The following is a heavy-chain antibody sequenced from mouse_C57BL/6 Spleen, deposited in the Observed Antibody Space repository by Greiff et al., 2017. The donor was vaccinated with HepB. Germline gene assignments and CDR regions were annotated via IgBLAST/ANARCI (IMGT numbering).Heavy chain of an antibody. D-gene: IGHD1-1*01. Sequence: EVKLQESGPVLVKPGASVKMSCKASGYTFTDYYMNWVKQSHGKSLEWIGVINPYNGGTSYNQKFKGKATLTVDKSSSTAYMELNSLTSEDSAVYYCARSYGSSYSVHWYFDVWGTGTTVTVSS. V-gene: IGHV1-19*01. CDR1: GYTFTDYY. CDR2: INPYNGGT. J-gene: IGHJ1*03. CDR3: ARSYGSSYSVHWYFDV.